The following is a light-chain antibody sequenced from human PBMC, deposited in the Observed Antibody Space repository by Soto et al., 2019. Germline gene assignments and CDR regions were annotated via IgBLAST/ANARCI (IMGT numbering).Light chain of an antibody. CDR1: QSVSST. CDR2: GAS. Sequence: EIVLTQSPATLSASPGERATLSCRASQSVSSTLAWYQQKPGQAPRLLIYGASTRATDIPARFSGSGSGTEFTLTISSLQSEDFAVYYCQQYYSWPRTFGQGTKVDI. V-gene: IGKV3-15*01. J-gene: IGKJ1*01. CDR3: QQYYSWPRT.